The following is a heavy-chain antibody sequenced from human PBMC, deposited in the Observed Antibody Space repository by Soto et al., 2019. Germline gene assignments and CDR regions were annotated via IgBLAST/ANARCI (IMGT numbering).Heavy chain of an antibody. CDR2: ISGSGGTT. D-gene: IGHD6-25*01. J-gene: IGHJ4*02. Sequence: EVQLLESGGGLVQPGRSLRLSCAASGFTFSSYAMSWVRQAPGKGLEWVSAISGSGGTTYYADSVKGRFTISRDISMNTLFLQMNSLRAEDTAVYYCAKFFVETGGSSGWPWSFHSWGQGTLVTVSS. CDR1: GFTFSSYA. CDR3: AKFFVETGGSSGWPWSFHS. V-gene: IGHV3-23*01.